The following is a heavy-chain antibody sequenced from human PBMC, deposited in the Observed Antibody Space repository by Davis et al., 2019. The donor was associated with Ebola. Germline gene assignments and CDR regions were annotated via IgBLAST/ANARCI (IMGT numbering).Heavy chain of an antibody. V-gene: IGHV1-69*06. D-gene: IGHD2-8*02. Sequence: SVKVSCKASGGTFSSYAISWVRQAPGQGLAWMGGIIPIFGTANYAQKFQGRVTITADKSTSTAYMELSSLRSEDTAVYYCARFYCTGGVCLYYYYGMDVWGQGTTVTVSS. J-gene: IGHJ6*02. CDR2: IIPIFGTA. CDR3: ARFYCTGGVCLYYYYGMDV. CDR1: GGTFSSYA.